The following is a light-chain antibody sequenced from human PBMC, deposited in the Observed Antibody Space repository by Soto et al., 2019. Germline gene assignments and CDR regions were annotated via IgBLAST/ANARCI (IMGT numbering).Light chain of an antibody. V-gene: IGKV3-20*01. CDR1: QSLTRN. CDR2: GAS. CDR3: QQYGSSLWT. J-gene: IGKJ1*01. Sequence: EIAKTQSPATLSVSPGERVTLSCRASQSLTRNLAWYQHKPGQSPRLLIYGASARATGIPDRFSGSGSGTDFTLTISRLEPEDFAVYYCQQYGSSLWTFGQGTKVDIK.